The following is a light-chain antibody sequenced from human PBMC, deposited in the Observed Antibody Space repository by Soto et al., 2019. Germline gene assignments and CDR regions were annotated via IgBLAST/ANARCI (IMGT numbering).Light chain of an antibody. J-gene: IGKJ1*01. CDR2: KAS. CDR1: QTISSW. V-gene: IGKV1-5*03. Sequence: DIQMTQSPSTLSGSVGDRVTITCRASQTISSWLAWYQQKPGKAPKLLIYKASTLKSGVPSRFSGSGSGTEFTLTIRSMQTDDFANYYCQHYNSYSEAFGQGPKVHI. CDR3: QHYNSYSEA.